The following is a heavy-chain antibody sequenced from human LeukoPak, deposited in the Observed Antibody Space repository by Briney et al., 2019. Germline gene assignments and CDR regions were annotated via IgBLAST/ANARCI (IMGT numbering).Heavy chain of an antibody. V-gene: IGHV4-59*01. D-gene: IGHD6-6*01. Sequence: SGPGLVKPSETLSLTRTVSGGSISSYYWSWIRQPPGKGLEWIGYIHYSGSTNYHHSLKSRVTISVDTSKNQFSLKLSSVTAADTAVYYCARSVPQAFDIWGQGTMVTVSS. CDR3: ARSVPQAFDI. CDR1: GGSISSYY. CDR2: IHYSGST. J-gene: IGHJ3*02.